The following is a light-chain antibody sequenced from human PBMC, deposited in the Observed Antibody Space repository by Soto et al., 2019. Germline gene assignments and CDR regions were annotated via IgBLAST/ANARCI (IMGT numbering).Light chain of an antibody. J-gene: IGLJ1*01. V-gene: IGLV2-14*01. CDR1: NSDIGAYNY. CDR2: EVS. Sequence: QSALTQPASVSGSPGQSITISCTGTNSDIGAYNYVSWYQQHPGTVPKVMIYEVSNRPSGVSNRFSGSKSGNTASLTISGLQAEDEADYYCSSYAGTSYVFGSGTKLTVL. CDR3: SSYAGTSYV.